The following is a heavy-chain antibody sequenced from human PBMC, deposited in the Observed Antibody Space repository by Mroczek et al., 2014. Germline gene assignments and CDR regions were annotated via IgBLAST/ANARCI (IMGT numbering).Heavy chain of an antibody. J-gene: IGHJ6*02. Sequence: VQLQQSGGGLVKPGGSLRLSCAASGFTFSSYSMNWVRQAPGKGLEWVSSISSSSSYIYYADSVKGRFTISRDNAKNSLYLQMNSLRAEDTAVYYCARDARYCSGGSCPNYYYYGMDVWGQGTTVTRLL. V-gene: IGHV3-21*01. CDR3: ARDARYCSGGSCPNYYYYGMDV. CDR1: GFTFSSYS. D-gene: IGHD2-15*01. CDR2: ISSSSSYI.